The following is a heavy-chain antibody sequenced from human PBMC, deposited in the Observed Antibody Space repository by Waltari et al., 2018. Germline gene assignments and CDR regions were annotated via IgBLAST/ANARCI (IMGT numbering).Heavy chain of an antibody. V-gene: IGHV4-59*11. J-gene: IGHJ5*02. D-gene: IGHD3-10*01. CDR3: AREGRNYYGSGTFENWFDP. CDR1: GTSLSRHY. Sequence: QVQLQESGPGLVKPSETLSLTCSVSGTSLSRHYWSWLRQPPGRGLEWIGYVDYSGSTKYNPTLKSRLAISVDISNNQFSLKLTSVTAADTAVYFCAREGRNYYGSGTFENWFDPWGQGILVTVSS. CDR2: VDYSGST.